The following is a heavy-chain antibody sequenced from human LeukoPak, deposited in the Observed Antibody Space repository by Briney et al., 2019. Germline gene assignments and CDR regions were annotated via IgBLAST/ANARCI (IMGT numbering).Heavy chain of an antibody. Sequence: PGRSLRLSCAASGFTFSSYAMSWVRQAPGKGLEWVSAISGGSTYYADSVKGRFTISRDNSKNTLYLQMNSLRAEDTAVYYCAKGGWVRGVITRYYFDYWGQGTLVTVSS. CDR2: ISGGST. CDR1: GFTFSSYA. J-gene: IGHJ4*02. V-gene: IGHV3-23*01. CDR3: AKGGWVRGVITRYYFDY. D-gene: IGHD3-10*01.